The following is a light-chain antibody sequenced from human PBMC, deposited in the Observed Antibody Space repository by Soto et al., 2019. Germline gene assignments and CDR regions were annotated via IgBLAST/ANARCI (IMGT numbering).Light chain of an antibody. Sequence: QSALTQPASVSGSPGQAITISCTGNSSDVENYNRVSWYQQHPGKAPKLMIFDGTQRPSGVSNRFSGSKSGNTASLTISGLQVEADADSYCCASTFTMAYVLGTGTKLNVL. CDR2: DGT. V-gene: IGLV2-23*01. CDR1: SSDVENYNR. J-gene: IGLJ1*01. CDR3: CASTFTMAYV.